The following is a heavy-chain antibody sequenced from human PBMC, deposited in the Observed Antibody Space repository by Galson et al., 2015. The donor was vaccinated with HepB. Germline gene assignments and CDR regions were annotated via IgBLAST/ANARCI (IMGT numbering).Heavy chain of an antibody. CDR2: IIPIFGTA. D-gene: IGHD1-26*01. CDR1: GGTFSSYA. Sequence: SVKVSCKASGGTFSSYAISWVRQAPGQGLEWMGGIIPIFGTANYAQKFQGRVTITADESTSTAYMELSSLRSEDTAVYYCARRGGIVGATTIWFDPWGQGTLVTVSS. V-gene: IGHV1-69*13. CDR3: ARRGGIVGATTIWFDP. J-gene: IGHJ5*02.